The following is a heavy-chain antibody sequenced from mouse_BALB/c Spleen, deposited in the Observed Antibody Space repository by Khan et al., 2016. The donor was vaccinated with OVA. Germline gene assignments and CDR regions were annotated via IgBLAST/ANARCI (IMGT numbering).Heavy chain of an antibody. V-gene: IGHV1S137*01. D-gene: IGHD3-1*01. Sequence: QVRLQQSGAELVRPGVSVKISCKGSGYTFTDYAMHWVKQSHAKSLEWIGVISTYYGDADYNQKLKGKATMTVDKYSSTAYMELARLTSEDSAIYSFARWARFSYWGQGTLVTFSP. CDR1: GYTFTDYA. J-gene: IGHJ3*01. CDR3: ARWARFSY. CDR2: ISTYYGDA.